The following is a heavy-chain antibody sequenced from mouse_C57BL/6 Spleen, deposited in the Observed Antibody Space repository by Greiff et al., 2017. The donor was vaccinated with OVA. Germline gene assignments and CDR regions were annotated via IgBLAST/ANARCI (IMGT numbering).Heavy chain of an antibody. Sequence: EVQLQQSGPELVKPGASVKISCKASGYSFTDYNMNWVKQSHGKSLEWIGVINPNYGTTSYNQEFKGKATLTVDQSSSTAYMQLNSLTSEDSAVYYCARSPSKGGYWYFDVWGTGTTVTVSS. V-gene: IGHV1-39*01. CDR2: INPNYGTT. CDR1: GYSFTDYN. D-gene: IGHD2-5*01. J-gene: IGHJ1*03. CDR3: ARSPSKGGYWYFDV.